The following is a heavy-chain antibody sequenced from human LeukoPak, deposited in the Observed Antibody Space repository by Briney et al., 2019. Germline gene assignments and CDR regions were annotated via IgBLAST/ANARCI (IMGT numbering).Heavy chain of an antibody. D-gene: IGHD5/OR15-5a*01. CDR1: GYSISSGYY. Sequence: SETLSLTCTVSGYSISSGYYWGWIRQPPGKGLEWIGRIYTSGSTNYNPSLKSRVTMSLDTSKNQFSLRLTSVTAADTAVYFCATLVSTRYYFDYWGQGTLVTVSS. CDR3: ATLVSTRYYFDY. CDR2: IYTSGST. V-gene: IGHV4-38-2*02. J-gene: IGHJ4*02.